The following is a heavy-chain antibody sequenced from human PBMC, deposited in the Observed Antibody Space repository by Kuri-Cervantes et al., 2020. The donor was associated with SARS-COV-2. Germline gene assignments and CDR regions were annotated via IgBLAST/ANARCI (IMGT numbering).Heavy chain of an antibody. D-gene: IGHD5-12*01. CDR3: ARDANYGSRLPRKFDY. J-gene: IGHJ4*02. CDR1: GFTFSSYS. Sequence: GSLRLSCAASGFTFSSYSMNWVRQAPGKGLEWVSSISSSSSTIYYADSVKGRFTISRDNAKNSLYLQMNSLRDEDTAVYYCARDANYGSRLPRKFDYWGQGTLVTVSS. CDR2: ISSSSSTI. V-gene: IGHV3-48*02.